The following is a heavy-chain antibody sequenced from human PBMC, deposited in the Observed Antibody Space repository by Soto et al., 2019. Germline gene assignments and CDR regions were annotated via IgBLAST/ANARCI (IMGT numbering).Heavy chain of an antibody. CDR3: AVNDPVTWIQLWQSFDY. J-gene: IGHJ4*02. D-gene: IGHD5-18*01. V-gene: IGHV1-69*13. CDR1: GGTFSSYT. CDR2: IIPIFGTA. Sequence: SVKVSCKASGGTFSSYTISWVRQAPGQGLEWMGGIIPIFGTANYAQKFQGRVTITADESTSTAYMELSSLRSEDTAVYYCAVNDPVTWIQLWQSFDYWGQGTLVTVSS.